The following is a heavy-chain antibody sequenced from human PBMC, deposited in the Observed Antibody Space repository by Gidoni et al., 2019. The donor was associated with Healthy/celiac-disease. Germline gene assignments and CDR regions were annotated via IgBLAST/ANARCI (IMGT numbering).Heavy chain of an antibody. CDR3: ARGSSPNWFDP. D-gene: IGHD6-6*01. CDR1: GGSISSYY. J-gene: IGHJ5*02. CDR2: IYYSGST. V-gene: IGHV4-59*01. Sequence: QVQLQESGPGLVKPSETLSLTCPASGGSISSYYWSWIRQPPGKGLEWIGYIYYSGSTNYNPSLKSRVTISVDTSKNQFSLKLSSVTAADTAVYYCARGSSPNWFDPWGQGTLVTVSS.